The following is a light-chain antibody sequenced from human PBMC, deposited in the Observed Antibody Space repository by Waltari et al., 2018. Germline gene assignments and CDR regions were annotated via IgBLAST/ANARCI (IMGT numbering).Light chain of an antibody. CDR1: HNVRSNY. CDR3: QQYGSSPT. Sequence: IVLTQFPGTLSLSPGERATLSCRASHNVRSNYLVWYQKKAGQAPRLLIYGASGRATGIPDRFRGSGSVTEFTLTINTVEPEDFAVYYWQQYGSSPTFGGGTNVEIK. CDR2: GAS. J-gene: IGKJ4*02. V-gene: IGKV3-20*01.